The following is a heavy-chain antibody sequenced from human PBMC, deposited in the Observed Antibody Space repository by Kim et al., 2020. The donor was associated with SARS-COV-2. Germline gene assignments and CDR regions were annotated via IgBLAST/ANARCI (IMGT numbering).Heavy chain of an antibody. CDR2: IWYDGSNK. J-gene: IGHJ3*02. D-gene: IGHD3-22*01. CDR1: GFTFSTYG. CDR3: ARGSSANAFDI. Sequence: GGSLRLSCAASGFTFSTYGMHWVRQAPGKGLEWVANIWYDGSNKYYADSVKGRFIISRDNSMNTLYLQMNSVRAEDTAVYYCARGSSANAFDIWGQGTMVTVSS. V-gene: IGHV3-33*01.